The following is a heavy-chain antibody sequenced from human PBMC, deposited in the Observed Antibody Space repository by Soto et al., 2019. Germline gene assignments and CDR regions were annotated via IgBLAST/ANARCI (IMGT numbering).Heavy chain of an antibody. CDR1: GFTFSNYW. V-gene: IGHV3-7*01. J-gene: IGHJ3*01. CDR2: IKEDGSVE. D-gene: IGHD1-7*01. CDR3: AGDVTPHFGDWYYALDR. Sequence: EVQLVESGGGLVQTGGSLRLSCAASGFTFSNYWMTWVRQAPGKGLVWVANIKEDGSVEYFLDSVKGRVTISRDNDKDSLNQQMNNVKVDDTAIYYYAGDVTPHFGDWYYALDRWFEETTVTVSS.